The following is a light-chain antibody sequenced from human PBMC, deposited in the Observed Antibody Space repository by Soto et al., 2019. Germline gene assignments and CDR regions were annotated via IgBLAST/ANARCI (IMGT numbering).Light chain of an antibody. V-gene: IGLV1-44*01. Sequence: QSVLSQPPSASGTPGQTVIISCSGSRSDIGSNFVNWYQHLPGTAPKLLIYNSNQRPSGVPDRFSGSKSGTSASLAISGLQSEDEADYYCAAWDDSLNGFYVFGTGTKVTVL. CDR3: AAWDDSLNGFYV. CDR2: NSN. CDR1: RSDIGSNF. J-gene: IGLJ1*01.